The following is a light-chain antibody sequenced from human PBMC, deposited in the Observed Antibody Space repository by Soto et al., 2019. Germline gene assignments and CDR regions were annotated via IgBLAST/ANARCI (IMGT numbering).Light chain of an antibody. Sequence: EIVLTQSPATLSLSPGERATLSCRATQPIDTYLAWYQQRPGQAPRPLIYDASNRATGIPARFSGSGYGSDFTLSIRSLEPNDFADYYCQQRSSWLAYTFGEGTKLEI. V-gene: IGKV3-11*01. J-gene: IGKJ2*01. CDR1: QPIDTY. CDR2: DAS. CDR3: QQRSSWLAYT.